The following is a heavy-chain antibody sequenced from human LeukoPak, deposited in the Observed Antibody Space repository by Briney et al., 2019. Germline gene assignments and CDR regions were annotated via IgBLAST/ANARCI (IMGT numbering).Heavy chain of an antibody. CDR1: GGSISSYY. D-gene: IGHD6-19*01. J-gene: IGHJ2*01. Sequence: PSETLSLTCTVSGGSISSYYWSWIRQPPGKGLEWIGYIYYSGSTNYNPSLKSRVAISVDTSKNQFSLKLSSVTAADTAVYYCARHPGIAVAGTRAKNRDWYFDLWGRGTLVTVSS. CDR2: IYYSGST. CDR3: ARHPGIAVAGTRAKNRDWYFDL. V-gene: IGHV4-59*08.